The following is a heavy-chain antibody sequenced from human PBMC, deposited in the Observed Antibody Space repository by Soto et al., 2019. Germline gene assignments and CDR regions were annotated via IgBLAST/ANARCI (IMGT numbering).Heavy chain of an antibody. J-gene: IGHJ6*02. CDR3: ARDLWGYCGADCYPLDV. D-gene: IGHD2-21*02. CDR2: MYNTGST. CDR1: GGSVSRYY. Sequence: QVRLQESGPGLVQPSETLSLTCTVSGGSVSRYYWSWIRQPPGKGLEWIGYMYNTGSTIYNPSLNSRVTRSVDTSKNQFSLKLNSVTAADTAGYYCARDLWGYCGADCYPLDVWGQGTTVTVSS. V-gene: IGHV4-59*02.